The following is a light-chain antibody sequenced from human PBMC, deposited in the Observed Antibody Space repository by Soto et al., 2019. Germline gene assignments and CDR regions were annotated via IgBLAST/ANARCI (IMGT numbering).Light chain of an antibody. CDR2: EDK. CDR3: SSFTISRNTVI. V-gene: IGLV6-57*04. CDR1: SGSIATNY. J-gene: IGLJ2*01. Sequence: NFMLTQPHSVSESPGKTVTISCTRSSGSIATNYVQWYQQRPGSAPTTVIYEDKLRPSGVPDRFSGSIDSSSNSASLTISGLQAEDEADYYCSSFTISRNTVIFGGGTKLTVL.